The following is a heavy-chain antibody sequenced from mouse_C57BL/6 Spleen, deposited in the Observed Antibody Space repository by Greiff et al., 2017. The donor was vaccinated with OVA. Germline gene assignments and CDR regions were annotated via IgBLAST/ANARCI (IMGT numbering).Heavy chain of an antibody. CDR3: ASPTNWYFDV. Sequence: EVHLVESGGGLVKPGGSLKLSCAASGFTFSDYGMHWVRQAPEKGLEWVAYISSGSSTIYYADTVKGRFTISRDNAKNTLFLQMTSLRSEDTAMYYCASPTNWYFDVWGTGTTVTVSS. J-gene: IGHJ1*03. V-gene: IGHV5-17*01. CDR1: GFTFSDYG. CDR2: ISSGSSTI.